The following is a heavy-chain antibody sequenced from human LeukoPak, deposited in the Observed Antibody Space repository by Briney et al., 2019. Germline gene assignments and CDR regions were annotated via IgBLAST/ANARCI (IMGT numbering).Heavy chain of an antibody. CDR2: ISYDGSNK. V-gene: IGHV3-30*03. D-gene: IGHD5-24*01. Sequence: GGSLRLSCAASGFTFSSYGMHWVRQAPGKGLEWVAVISYDGSNKYYADSVKGRFTISRDNSKNTLYLQMNSLRAEDTAVYYCARASPATTTPEDAFDIWGQGTMVTVSS. J-gene: IGHJ3*02. CDR1: GFTFSSYG. CDR3: ARASPATTTPEDAFDI.